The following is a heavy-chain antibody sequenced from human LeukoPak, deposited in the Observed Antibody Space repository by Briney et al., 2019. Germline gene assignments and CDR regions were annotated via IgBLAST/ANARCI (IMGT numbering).Heavy chain of an antibody. V-gene: IGHV3-21*01. J-gene: IGHJ6*02. CDR3: ARDRIHYYGMDV. CDR1: GGSISSSS. Sequence: ETLSLTCTVSGGSISSSSYYWGWIRQPPGKGLEWVSSISSSSSYIYYADSVKGRFTISRDNAKNSLYLQMNSLRAEDTAVYYCARDRIHYYGMDVWGQGTTVTVSS. CDR2: ISSSSSYI.